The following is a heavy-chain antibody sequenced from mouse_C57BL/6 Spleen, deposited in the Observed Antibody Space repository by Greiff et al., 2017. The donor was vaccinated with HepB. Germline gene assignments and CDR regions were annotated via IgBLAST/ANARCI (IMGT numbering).Heavy chain of an antibody. CDR2: ISDGGSYT. Sequence: DVMLVESGGGLVKPGGSLKLSCAASGFTFSSYAMSWVRQTPEKRLEWVATISDGGSYTYYPDNVKGRFTISRDNAKNNLYLQMSHLKSEDTAMYYCAIDRLVQMDYWGQGTSVTVSS. D-gene: IGHD1-1*02. CDR1: GFTFSSYA. CDR3: AIDRLVQMDY. J-gene: IGHJ4*01. V-gene: IGHV5-4*01.